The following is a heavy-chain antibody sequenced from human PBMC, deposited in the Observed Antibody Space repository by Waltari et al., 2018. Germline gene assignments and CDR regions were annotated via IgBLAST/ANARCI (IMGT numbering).Heavy chain of an antibody. Sequence: EVQLVESGGGLVKPGGSLRLSCAASGFTFSSYTMNWVRQAPGKGLDWVSSISSTSSSISYADSLRGRFTISRDNAKNSLYLQIDSLRAEDTAAYYCAREADFDFRSGLLYYFDYWGQGTLVTVSS. D-gene: IGHD3-3*01. CDR2: ISSTSSSI. V-gene: IGHV3-21*01. J-gene: IGHJ4*02. CDR3: AREADFDFRSGLLYYFDY. CDR1: GFTFSSYT.